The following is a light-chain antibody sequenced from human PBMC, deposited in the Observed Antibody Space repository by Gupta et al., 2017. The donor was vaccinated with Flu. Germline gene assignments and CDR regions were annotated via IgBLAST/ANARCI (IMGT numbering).Light chain of an antibody. CDR1: GGDDGDDNF. J-gene: IGLJ1*01. CDR3: DSYPSSSAGV. Sequence: SIHISITDAGGDDGDDNFVSRYLQYAAEAPKLLICDVNNRPSWVLNRFSGSKSGNTASLTISGLQAEDEADYFCDSYPSSSAGVFGTGTKVTVL. CDR2: DVN. V-gene: IGLV2-14*04.